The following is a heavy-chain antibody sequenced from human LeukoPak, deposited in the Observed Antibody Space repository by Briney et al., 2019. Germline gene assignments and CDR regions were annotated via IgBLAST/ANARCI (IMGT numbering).Heavy chain of an antibody. CDR2: IYYSRKS. D-gene: IGHD3-9*01. CDR1: GDSIYNYF. V-gene: IGHV4-59*13. CDR3: ARADYDILTGDYPPSPGGFDD. Sequence: PSETLSLTCTVWGDSIYNYFWRCIRRPTRGGLEWIGYIYYSRKSNYNRSLKSRVTISIDTSKNQFSLKLSSVTPADTAVYYCARADYDILTGDYPPSPGGFDDWGQGTLVTVSS. J-gene: IGHJ4*02.